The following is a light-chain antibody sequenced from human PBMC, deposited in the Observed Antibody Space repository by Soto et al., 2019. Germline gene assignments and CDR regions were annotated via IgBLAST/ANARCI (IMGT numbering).Light chain of an antibody. CDR2: ENN. V-gene: IGLV1-51*02. CDR3: GTWDTSLSLLVV. J-gene: IGLJ2*01. CDR1: SSNIGNNY. Sequence: QSVLTQPTSVSAAPGQKVTISCSGNSSNIGNNYVSCYQQLPGTAPKLLIYENNQRPSGIPDRFSGSKSGTSATLGITGLQAGDVADYYCGTWDTSLSLLVVFGGGTKLTVL.